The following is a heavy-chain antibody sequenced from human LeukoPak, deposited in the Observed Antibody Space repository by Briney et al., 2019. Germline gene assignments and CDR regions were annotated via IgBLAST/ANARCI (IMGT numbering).Heavy chain of an antibody. CDR2: IYTSGST. J-gene: IGHJ3*01. CDR3: ARVAGSVAAFV. V-gene: IGHV4-61*02. D-gene: IGHD6-19*01. CDR1: GGSISSGSYY. Sequence: SETLSLTRTVSGGSISSGSYYWSWIRQPAGKGLEWIGRIYTSGSTNYNPSLKSRVTISVDTSKNQFSLKLSSVTAADTAVYYCARVAGSVAAFVWGQGTMVTVSS.